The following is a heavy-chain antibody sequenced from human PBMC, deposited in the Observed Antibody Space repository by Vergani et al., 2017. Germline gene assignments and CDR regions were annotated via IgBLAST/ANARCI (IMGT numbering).Heavy chain of an antibody. CDR1: GFTFSSYS. J-gene: IGHJ6*02. CDR3: ARDSCSSTSCLYYYYYGMDV. D-gene: IGHD2-2*01. Sequence: EVQLVESGGGLVQPGGSLRLSCAASGFTFSSYSMNWVRQAPGKGLEWVSYISSSSSTIYYADSVKGRFTISRDNAKNSLYLQMNSLRAEDTAVYYCARDSCSSTSCLYYYYYGMDVWGQGTTVTVSS. CDR2: ISSSSSTI. V-gene: IGHV3-48*04.